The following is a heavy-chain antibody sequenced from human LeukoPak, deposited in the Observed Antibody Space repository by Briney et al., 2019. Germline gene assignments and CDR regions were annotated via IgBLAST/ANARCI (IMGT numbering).Heavy chain of an antibody. CDR1: GGTFSSYP. Sequence: ASVKVSCKASGGTFSSYPISWVRQAPGQGLEWMGGIIPIFGTANHAQKFQGRVTITTDESTSTAYMELSSLRSEDTAVYYCARGGATPFDYWGQGTLVTVSS. J-gene: IGHJ4*02. CDR3: ARGGATPFDY. CDR2: IIPIFGTA. D-gene: IGHD1-26*01. V-gene: IGHV1-69*05.